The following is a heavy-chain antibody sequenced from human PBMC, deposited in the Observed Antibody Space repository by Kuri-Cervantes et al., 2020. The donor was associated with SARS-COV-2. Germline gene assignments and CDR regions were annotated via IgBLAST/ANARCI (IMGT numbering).Heavy chain of an antibody. CDR1: GGAINTYNW. D-gene: IGHD2-2*02. CDR3: ARESTYTFDI. J-gene: IGHJ3*02. Sequence: SETLSLTCVVSGGAINTYNWWTWVRQPPGKGLQWIGEIFHDGSTKFNPCLSLKGRVTMSLDKSKNQFSLNLTSVTAADTAVYYCARESTYTFDIWGQGTLVTVSS. CDR2: IFHDGST. V-gene: IGHV4-4*02.